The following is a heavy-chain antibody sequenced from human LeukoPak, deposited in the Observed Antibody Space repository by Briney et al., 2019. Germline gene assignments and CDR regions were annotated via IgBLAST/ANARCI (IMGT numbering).Heavy chain of an antibody. CDR2: ISYDGSNK. CDR1: GFTFSSYA. Sequence: GGSLRLSCAASGFTFSSYAMHWVRQAPGKGLEWVAVISYDGSNKYYADSVKGRFTISRDNSKNTLYLQMNSLRAEDTAVYYCAKDRAARYYDSSGYSDWGQGTLVTVSS. D-gene: IGHD3-22*01. J-gene: IGHJ4*02. V-gene: IGHV3-30-3*01. CDR3: AKDRAARYYDSSGYSD.